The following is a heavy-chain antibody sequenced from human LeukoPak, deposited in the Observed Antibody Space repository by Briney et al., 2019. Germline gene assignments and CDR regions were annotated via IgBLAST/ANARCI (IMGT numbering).Heavy chain of an antibody. J-gene: IGHJ5*02. D-gene: IGHD3-3*01. V-gene: IGHV1-2*02. CDR2: INPNSGGT. CDR3: ARGEGRITIFGVENWFDP. CDR1: GYTFTGYY. Sequence: GASVKVSCKASGYTFTGYYMHWVRQAPGQGLEWMGWINPNSGGTNYAQKFQGRVTMTRDTSISTAYMELSRLRSDDTAVYYCARGEGRITIFGVENWFDPWGQGTLATVSS.